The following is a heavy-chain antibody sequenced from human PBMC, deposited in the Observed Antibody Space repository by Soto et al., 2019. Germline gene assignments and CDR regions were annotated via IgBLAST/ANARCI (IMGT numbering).Heavy chain of an antibody. D-gene: IGHD6-19*01. V-gene: IGHV4-30-4*01. CDR1: GGSISSGAYY. Sequence: SESLCLTCTVSGGSISSGAYYWSWIRQPPGKDLEWIGYIYYSGSTYYNPSLKSRVTISVDTSKKQFFLKLSSVTAADTAVYYCARGDCGITVAGEEHDALDIWGQGTMVTVSS. J-gene: IGHJ3*02. CDR3: ARGDCGITVAGEEHDALDI. CDR2: IYYSGST.